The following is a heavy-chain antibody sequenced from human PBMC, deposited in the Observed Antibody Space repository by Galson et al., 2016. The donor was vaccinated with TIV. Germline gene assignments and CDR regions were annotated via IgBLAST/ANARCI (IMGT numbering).Heavy chain of an antibody. CDR1: GYTFTAYY. J-gene: IGHJ4*02. Sequence: QSGAEVKKPGASVKVSCKTSGYTFTAYYVHWIRQAPGQGLEWMGWVCPNSGGAILAPKFEGRVIMTRDTSINTAYMELTSLTSDDTAFYFCTTIEGGFRSFWGRGTLVTVSS. CDR3: TTIEGGFRSF. CDR2: VCPNSGGA. V-gene: IGHV1-2*02.